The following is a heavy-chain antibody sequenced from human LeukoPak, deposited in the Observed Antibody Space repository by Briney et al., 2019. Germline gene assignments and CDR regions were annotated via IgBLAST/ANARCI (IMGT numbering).Heavy chain of an antibody. J-gene: IGHJ4*02. Sequence: AASVKVSCKVSGYTLTELSMHWVRQAPGKGLEWMGGFDPEDGETIYAQKFQGRVTMTEDTSTDTAYMELSSLRSEDTAVYYCASLGFKNSGFPFDYWGQGTLVSVSS. CDR3: ASLGFKNSGFPFDY. CDR2: FDPEDGET. V-gene: IGHV1-24*01. D-gene: IGHD5-12*01. CDR1: GYTLTELS.